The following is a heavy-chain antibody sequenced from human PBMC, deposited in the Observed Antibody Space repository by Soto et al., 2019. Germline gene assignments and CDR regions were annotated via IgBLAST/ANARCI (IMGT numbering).Heavy chain of an antibody. CDR2: IIAYNGKT. Sequence: ASVKVSCKASGGTFSSYAISWVRQAPGQGLEWMGWIIAYNGKTNYAQKLQGRVTMTTDTSTSTAYMELRSLRSDDAAVYYCARDLYDSSGYLSNWFDPWGQGTLVTVSS. CDR3: ARDLYDSSGYLSNWFDP. J-gene: IGHJ5*02. CDR1: GGTFSSYA. D-gene: IGHD3-22*01. V-gene: IGHV1-18*01.